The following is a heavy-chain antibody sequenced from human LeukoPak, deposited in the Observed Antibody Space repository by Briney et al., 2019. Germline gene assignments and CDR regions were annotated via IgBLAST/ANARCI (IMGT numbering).Heavy chain of an antibody. CDR3: ARHIGKCSNGSCFLADY. D-gene: IGHD2-8*01. V-gene: IGHV5-51*01. CDR1: GYNFPIYW. Sequence: GESLKISCKGSGYNFPIYWIGWVRQMPGKGVEWMGIIYPVDSDTRYSPSFQGQVTISVDKSINTAFLQWSSLKASDTAMYYCARHIGKCSNGSCFLADYWGQGTLVTVSS. J-gene: IGHJ4*02. CDR2: IYPVDSDT.